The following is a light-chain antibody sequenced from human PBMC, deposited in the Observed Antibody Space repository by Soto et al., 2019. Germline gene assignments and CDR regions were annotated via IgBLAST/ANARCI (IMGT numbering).Light chain of an antibody. CDR2: EDI. J-gene: IGLJ2*01. Sequence: QSALTQPASVSGSPGQSITISCSGTSSDVGSYNLVSWYQQHPGKAPKLMIYEDIERPSGVSNRFSGSKSGNTASLTISGLQSEDEADDYCCSYAGGTSVVFGGGTQLTVL. V-gene: IGLV2-23*01. CDR3: CSYAGGTSVV. CDR1: SSDVGSYNL.